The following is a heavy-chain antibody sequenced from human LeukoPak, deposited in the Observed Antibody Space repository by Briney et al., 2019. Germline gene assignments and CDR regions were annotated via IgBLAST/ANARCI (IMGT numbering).Heavy chain of an antibody. V-gene: IGHV4-31*03. Sequence: SETLSLTCTVSGGSINSSNYYWGWIRQPPGKGLEWIGYIYYSGSTYYNPSLKSRVTISVDTSKNQFSLKLSSGTAADTAVYYCARQWVGYGDLTGGYYYGMDVWGQGTTVTVSS. CDR2: IYYSGST. J-gene: IGHJ6*02. D-gene: IGHD4-17*01. CDR3: ARQWVGYGDLTGGYYYGMDV. CDR1: GGSINSSNYY.